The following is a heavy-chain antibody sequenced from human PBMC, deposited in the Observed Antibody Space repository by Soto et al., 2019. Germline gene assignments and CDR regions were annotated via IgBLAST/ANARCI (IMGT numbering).Heavy chain of an antibody. V-gene: IGHV3-21*01. D-gene: IGHD3-3*01. CDR1: GFTFSSYS. CDR2: ISRSSSYI. J-gene: IGHJ6*02. Sequence: LRLSCADSGFTFSSYSMNWVRQAPGKGLEWVSSISRSSSYIYYADSVKGRFTISRDNAKNSLYLQMNSLRAEDTAVYYCARDPTAYDFWSGYYSSTYYYGMDVWGQGTTVTVSS. CDR3: ARDPTAYDFWSGYYSSTYYYGMDV.